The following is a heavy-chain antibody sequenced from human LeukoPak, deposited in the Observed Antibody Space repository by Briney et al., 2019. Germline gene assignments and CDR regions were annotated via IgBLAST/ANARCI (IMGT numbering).Heavy chain of an antibody. D-gene: IGHD5-18*01. CDR1: GGTFSSYA. Sequence: GASVKVSCKASGGTFSSYAISWVRQAPGQGLEWMGGIIPIFGTANYAQKFRGRVTITADESTSTAYMELSSLRSEDTAVYYCARASDVDTATPFDYYYGMDVWGQGTTVTVSS. CDR2: IIPIFGTA. CDR3: ARASDVDTATPFDYYYGMDV. V-gene: IGHV1-69*13. J-gene: IGHJ6*02.